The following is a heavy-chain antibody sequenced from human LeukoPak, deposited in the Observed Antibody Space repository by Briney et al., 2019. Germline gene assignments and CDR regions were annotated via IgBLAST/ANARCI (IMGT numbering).Heavy chain of an antibody. D-gene: IGHD5-24*01. CDR3: ARDGEMATIENYFDY. V-gene: IGHV4-39*07. J-gene: IGHJ4*02. Sequence: SETLSLTCTVSGGSISRSSYYWGWLRQPPGKGLEWIGSIYYSGTTHYNPSLKSRVTISLDTSKNQFSLRLTSVTAADTAVYYCARDGEMATIENYFDYWGQGTLVTVSS. CDR2: IYYSGTT. CDR1: GGSISRSSYY.